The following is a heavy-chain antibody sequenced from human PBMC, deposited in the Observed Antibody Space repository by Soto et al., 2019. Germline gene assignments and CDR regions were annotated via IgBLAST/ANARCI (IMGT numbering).Heavy chain of an antibody. Sequence: GGSLRLSCAASGFTFSDYYMSWIRQAPGKGLEWVSYISSSGSTIYYADSVKGRFTISRDNAKNSLYLQMNSLRAEDTAVYYCAGGDYAFSDDAFDIWGQGTMVTVSS. CDR3: AGGDYAFSDDAFDI. CDR1: GFTFSDYY. CDR2: ISSSGSTI. D-gene: IGHD2-21*02. V-gene: IGHV3-11*01. J-gene: IGHJ3*02.